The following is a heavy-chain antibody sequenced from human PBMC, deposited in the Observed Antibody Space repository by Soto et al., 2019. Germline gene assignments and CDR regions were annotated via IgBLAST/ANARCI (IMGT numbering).Heavy chain of an antibody. D-gene: IGHD1-26*01. CDR1: GFSLSTTGVG. J-gene: IGHJ4*02. CDR2: IYWDDDI. V-gene: IGHV2-5*02. CDR3: ASLRGSFSSFDH. Sequence: QITLKESGPTLVKPTQTLALTCTFSGFSLSTTGVGVGWIRQPPGKALEWLALIYWDDDIRYSPSLKNRLTITKDTSKNQVVLTMTNMNPVDTATYDCASLRGSFSSFDHWVQGTLVTVSS.